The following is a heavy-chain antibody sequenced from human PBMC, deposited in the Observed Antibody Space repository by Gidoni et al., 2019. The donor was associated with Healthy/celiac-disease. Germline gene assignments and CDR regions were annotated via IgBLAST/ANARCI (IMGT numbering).Heavy chain of an antibody. CDR3: ARALEGVPAAQHINYYFDY. CDR2: ISSSSYT. J-gene: IGHJ4*02. CDR1: GFTFSDYY. Sequence: QVQLVASGGGLVTPGGSLRLSCAASGFTFSDYYTCWIRQAPGKGLEWVSYISSSSYTNYADYVKGRFTISRDNAKNSLYLQMNSLRAEDTAVYYCARALEGVPAAQHINYYFDYWGQGTLVTVSS. D-gene: IGHD2-2*01. V-gene: IGHV3-11*06.